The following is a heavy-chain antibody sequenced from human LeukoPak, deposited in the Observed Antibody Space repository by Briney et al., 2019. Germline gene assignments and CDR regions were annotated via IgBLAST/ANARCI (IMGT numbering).Heavy chain of an antibody. J-gene: IGHJ4*02. V-gene: IGHV3-48*03. CDR1: GFTFSSYE. CDR3: ARGHYYGDFDY. Sequence: TGGSLRLSCAASGFTFSSYEMNWVRQAPGKGLEWVSYISSSGSTIYYADSVKGRFTISRDNAKNSLYLQMNSLRAEDTAVYYCARGHYYGDFDYWGQGTLVTVSS. D-gene: IGHD4-17*01. CDR2: ISSSGSTI.